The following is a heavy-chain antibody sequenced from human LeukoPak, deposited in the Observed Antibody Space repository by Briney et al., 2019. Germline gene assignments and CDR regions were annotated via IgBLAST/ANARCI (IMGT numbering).Heavy chain of an antibody. V-gene: IGHV3-21*01. D-gene: IGHD3-10*02. Sequence: GGSLRLSCAASGFTLSSYSMNWVRQAPGKGLEWVSIISTSGTYIYYSDSVKGRFTISRDNAKNSLYLQMNSLRAEDTAVYYCAELGITMIGGVWGKGTTVTISS. CDR2: ISTSGTYI. CDR3: AELGITMIGGV. J-gene: IGHJ6*04. CDR1: GFTLSSYS.